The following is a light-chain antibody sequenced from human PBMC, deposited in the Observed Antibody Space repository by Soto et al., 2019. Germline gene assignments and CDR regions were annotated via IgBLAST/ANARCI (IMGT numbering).Light chain of an antibody. CDR1: NSDVGGYNY. CDR3: SSYTSSSPVV. CDR2: DVS. V-gene: IGLV2-14*01. Sequence: QSALTQPASVSGSPGQSITISCTGTNSDVGGYNYVSWYQQHPGKAPKLVIYDVSNRPSGVSNRFSGSKSGNTASLTISGLQAEDEADYYCSSYTSSSPVVFGGGTKLTVL. J-gene: IGLJ2*01.